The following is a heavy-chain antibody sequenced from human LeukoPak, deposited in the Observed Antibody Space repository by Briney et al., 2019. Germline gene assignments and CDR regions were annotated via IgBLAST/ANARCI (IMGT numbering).Heavy chain of an antibody. J-gene: IGHJ4*02. CDR1: GFTFSSYG. CDR2: IRYDGSNK. V-gene: IGHV3-30*02. Sequence: GGSLRLSCAASGFTFSSYGMHWVRQAPGKGLEWVAFIRYDGSNKYYADSVKGRFTISRDNSKNTLYLQMNSLRAEDTAVYYCAKPLYDILTGYYPHFDYWGQGTLVTVSS. CDR3: AKPLYDILTGYYPHFDY. D-gene: IGHD3-9*01.